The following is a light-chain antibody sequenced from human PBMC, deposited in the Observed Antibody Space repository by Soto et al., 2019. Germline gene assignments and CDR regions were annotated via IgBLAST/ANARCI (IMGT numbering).Light chain of an antibody. Sequence: QSVLTQPPSASGTPGQIVAISCSGSSSNIGSNTVTWYQQLPGTAPKLLIYSTSQRSSGVPGRFSGSKSGASASLSISGLQYEDEADYYCAAWDDRMEVDVLGTGTKVTVL. V-gene: IGLV1-44*01. CDR1: SSNIGSNT. CDR2: STS. J-gene: IGLJ1*01. CDR3: AAWDDRMEVDV.